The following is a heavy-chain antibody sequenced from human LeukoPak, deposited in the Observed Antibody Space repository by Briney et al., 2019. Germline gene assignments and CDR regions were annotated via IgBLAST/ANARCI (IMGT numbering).Heavy chain of an antibody. Sequence: ASVKVSCKASGYTFTSYYKHWVRQAPGQGLEWMGIINPSGGSTNYAQKFHGRVTMTRDTSTSTVYMELSSLRSEDTAVYYCARDWTHCGGDCYFLFGSFGAFDIWGQGTMVTVSS. V-gene: IGHV1-46*01. J-gene: IGHJ3*02. CDR1: GYTFTSYY. CDR3: ARDWTHCGGDCYFLFGSFGAFDI. D-gene: IGHD2-21*02. CDR2: INPSGGST.